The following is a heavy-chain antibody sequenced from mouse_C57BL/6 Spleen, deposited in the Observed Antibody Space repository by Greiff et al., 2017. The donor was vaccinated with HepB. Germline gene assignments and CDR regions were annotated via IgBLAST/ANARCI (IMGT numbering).Heavy chain of an antibody. V-gene: IGHV1-19*01. Sequence: EVQLQQSGPVLVKPGASVKMSCKASGYTFTDYYMNWVKQSHGKSLEWIGVINPYNGGTSYNQKFKGKATLTVDKSSSTAYMELNSLTSEDSAVYACARWPLNWDEGLAMDYWGQGTSVTVSS. CDR2: INPYNGGT. CDR1: GYTFTDYY. D-gene: IGHD4-1*02. J-gene: IGHJ4*01. CDR3: ARWPLNWDEGLAMDY.